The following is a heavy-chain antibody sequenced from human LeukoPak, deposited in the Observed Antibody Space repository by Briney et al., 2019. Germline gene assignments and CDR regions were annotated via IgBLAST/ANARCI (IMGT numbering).Heavy chain of an antibody. CDR2: INHSGST. Sequence: PSETLSLTCGVYGGSFSGYYWNWIRQSPGKGLEWIGEINHSGSTNYNPSLKSRVTMSVDTSQNQFSLKLSSVTAADTAVYYCARGEGGWYFDYWGQGTLVTVSS. CDR3: ARGEGGWYFDY. V-gene: IGHV4-34*01. D-gene: IGHD6-19*01. J-gene: IGHJ4*02. CDR1: GGSFSGYY.